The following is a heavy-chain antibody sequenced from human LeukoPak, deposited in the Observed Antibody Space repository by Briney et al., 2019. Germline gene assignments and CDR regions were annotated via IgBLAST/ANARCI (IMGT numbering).Heavy chain of an antibody. Sequence: PGGSLRLSCAASGFTFSSYSMNWVRQAPGKGLEWVSYISSSSSTIYYADSVKGRFTISRDNAKNSLYLQMYSLRDGDTAVYYCARDGTSCYFSSCYYYYYMDVWGKGTTVTVSS. D-gene: IGHD2-2*01. CDR1: GFTFSSYS. CDR2: ISSSSSTI. J-gene: IGHJ6*03. V-gene: IGHV3-48*02. CDR3: ARDGTSCYFSSCYYYYYMDV.